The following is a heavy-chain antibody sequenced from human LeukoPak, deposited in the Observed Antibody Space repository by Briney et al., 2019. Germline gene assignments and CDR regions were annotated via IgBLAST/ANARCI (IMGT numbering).Heavy chain of an antibody. CDR2: IYPNSGGT. V-gene: IGHV1-2*02. CDR1: GYTFTDYY. CDR3: ARFGAPQWSAATPGINAFDI. Sequence: ASVKVSCKTSGYTFTDYYIHWVRQAPGQGLEWMGWIYPNSGGTSYAQTYQGRVTMTRDTSMSTAYMELSRLRSDDTAVYYCARFGAPQWSAATPGINAFDIWGQGTMVTVSS. J-gene: IGHJ3*02. D-gene: IGHD3-10*01.